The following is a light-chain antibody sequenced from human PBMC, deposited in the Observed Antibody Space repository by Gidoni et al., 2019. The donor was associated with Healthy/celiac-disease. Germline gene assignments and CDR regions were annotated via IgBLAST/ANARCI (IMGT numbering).Light chain of an antibody. CDR3: QQRSNWPPTT. V-gene: IGKV3-11*01. CDR1: QSVSSY. J-gene: IGKJ5*01. CDR2: EAS. Sequence: EIVFTQSPATLSLSPGERATLSCRASQSVSSYLAWYQQKPGQAPRILIYEASNRATGIPARFSGSGSGTDFTLTISSLEPEDFAVYYCQQRSNWPPTTFGQGTRLEIK.